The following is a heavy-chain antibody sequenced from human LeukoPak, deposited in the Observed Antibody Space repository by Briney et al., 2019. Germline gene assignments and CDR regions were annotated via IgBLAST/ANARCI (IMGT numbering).Heavy chain of an antibody. Sequence: GGSLRLSCAASGFTFSSYEMNWVRQAPGKGLEWVSYISSSGSTIYYADSVKGRFTISRDNAKNSLYLQMNSLRAEDTAVYYCASGAVAGTFDIWGQGTMVTVSS. CDR3: ASGAVAGTFDI. CDR1: GFTFSSYE. V-gene: IGHV3-48*03. D-gene: IGHD6-19*01. CDR2: ISSSGSTI. J-gene: IGHJ3*02.